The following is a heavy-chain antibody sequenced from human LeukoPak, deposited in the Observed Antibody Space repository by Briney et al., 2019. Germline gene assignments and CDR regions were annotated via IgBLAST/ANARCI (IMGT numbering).Heavy chain of an antibody. CDR3: AGYSSGWSSYY. CDR2: INHSGST. D-gene: IGHD6-19*01. CDR1: GGSFSGYY. J-gene: IGHJ4*02. Sequence: SETLSLTCAVYGGSFSGYYWSWIRQPPGKGLEWIGEINHSGSTKYNPSLKSRVTISLDTSKNQFSLQLSSVIAADTAVYYCAGYSSGWSSYYWGQGTLVTVSS. V-gene: IGHV4-34*01.